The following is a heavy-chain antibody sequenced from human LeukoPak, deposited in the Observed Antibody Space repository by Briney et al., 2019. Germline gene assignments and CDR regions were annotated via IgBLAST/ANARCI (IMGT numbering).Heavy chain of an antibody. CDR1: GFTFSSYW. CDR2: IKQDGSEK. CDR3: ARGDYYDSSGYYPH. D-gene: IGHD3-22*01. V-gene: IGHV3-7*01. J-gene: IGHJ4*02. Sequence: GGSLRLSCAASGFTFSSYWMSWVRQAPGKGLEWVANIKQDGSEKYYVDSVKGRSTISRDNAKNSLYLQMNSLRAEDTAVYYCARGDYYDSSGYYPHWGQGTLVTVSS.